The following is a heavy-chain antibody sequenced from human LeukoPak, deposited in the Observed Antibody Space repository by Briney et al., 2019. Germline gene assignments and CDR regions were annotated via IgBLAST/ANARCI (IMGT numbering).Heavy chain of an antibody. D-gene: IGHD6-13*01. J-gene: IGHJ4*02. CDR3: ARDHSSSLDY. V-gene: IGHV4-59*01. Sequence: SETLSLTCTVSGGSISSYSWSWIRQPPGEGLEWIGYIYYSGSTNYNPSLKSRVTISVDTSKNQFSLKLSSVTAADTAVYYCARDHSSSLDYWGQGTLVTVSS. CDR1: GGSISSYS. CDR2: IYYSGST.